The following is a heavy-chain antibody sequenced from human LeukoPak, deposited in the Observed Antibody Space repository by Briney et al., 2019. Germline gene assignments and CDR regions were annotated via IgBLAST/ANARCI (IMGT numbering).Heavy chain of an antibody. CDR2: IYYSGST. CDR3: ARDAYSSGFFFDY. CDR1: GVSISSYY. Sequence: SETLSLTCTVSGVSISSYYWSWIPQPPGKGLGWIGYIYYSGSTNYNPSLKGRVAISVDTSKNQFSLKLSSVTAADTAVYYCARDAYSSGFFFDYWGQGTLVTVSS. D-gene: IGHD6-19*01. J-gene: IGHJ4*02. V-gene: IGHV4-59*01.